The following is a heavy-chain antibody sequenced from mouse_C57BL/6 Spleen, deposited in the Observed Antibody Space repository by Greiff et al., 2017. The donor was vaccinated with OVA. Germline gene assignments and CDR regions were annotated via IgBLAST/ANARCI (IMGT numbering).Heavy chain of an antibody. CDR1: GFTFSSYA. D-gene: IGHD1-1*01. J-gene: IGHJ1*03. CDR3: TRGRDYYGRSAHWYVDV. V-gene: IGHV5S21*01. CDR2: ISSGGDYI. Sequence: EVKLVESGEGLVKPGGSLKLSCAASGFTFSSYAMSWVRQTPEKRLEWVAYISSGGDYIYYADTVKGRFTISRDNARNTLDLQMSSLKSEDTAMYYWTRGRDYYGRSAHWYVDVWGTGTTVTVSS.